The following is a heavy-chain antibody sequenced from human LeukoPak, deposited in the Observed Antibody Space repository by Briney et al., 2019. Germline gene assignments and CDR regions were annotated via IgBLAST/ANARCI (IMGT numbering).Heavy chain of an antibody. J-gene: IGHJ6*03. CDR1: GGSFSGYY. Sequence: SETLSLTCAVYGGSFSGYYWSWIRQPPGKGLEWIGRIYTSGSTNYNPSLKSRVTMSVDTSKNQFSLKLSSVTAADTAVYYCAGQKFYYYMDVWGKGTTVTVSS. CDR2: IYTSGST. CDR3: AGQKFYYYMDV. V-gene: IGHV4-59*10.